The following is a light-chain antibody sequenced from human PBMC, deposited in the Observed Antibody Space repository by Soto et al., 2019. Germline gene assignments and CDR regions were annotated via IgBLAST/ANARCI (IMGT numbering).Light chain of an antibody. Sequence: QSALTQPPSASGSPGRSVTISCTGTSSDVGGYNFVSWYQQHPGKAPKLMIYEVTKRPSGVPDRFSGSKSGNTASLTVSGLQAEDEADYYCLSYTVTNNFVFGTGTKVT. V-gene: IGLV2-8*01. CDR1: SSDVGGYNF. J-gene: IGLJ1*01. CDR3: LSYTVTNNFV. CDR2: EVT.